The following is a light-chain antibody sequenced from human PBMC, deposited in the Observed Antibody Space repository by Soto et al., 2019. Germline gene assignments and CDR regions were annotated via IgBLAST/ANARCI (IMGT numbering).Light chain of an antibody. CDR3: QTWGTGTVL. CDR1: SGQSSFP. CDR2: LNSDGSH. V-gene: IGLV4-69*01. Sequence: QPVLTQSPSASAALGASVKLTCTLFSGQSSFPIARHQQQPGKVPRYLMKLNSDGSHYKGDGIPDRFSGSSSGAERYLTISTLQSDDDADYNCQTWGTGTVLVGGGNTLTVL. J-gene: IGLJ2*01.